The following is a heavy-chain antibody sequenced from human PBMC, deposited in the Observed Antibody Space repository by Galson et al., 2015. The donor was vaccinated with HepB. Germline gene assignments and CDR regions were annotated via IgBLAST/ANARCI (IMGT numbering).Heavy chain of an antibody. D-gene: IGHD1-1*01. CDR2: ISMSGRGR. V-gene: IGHV3-23*01. Sequence: ALRLSGAGAGVTCGRTGLAWVGQGPGKGQECGSAISMSGRGRDYVVSVRGRVTISRDNSNNMLYLQMNDLRAEDTAVYCCAKGTTSIDYWGQGTLVTVSS. CDR3: AKGTTSIDY. J-gene: IGHJ4*02. CDR1: GVTCGRTG.